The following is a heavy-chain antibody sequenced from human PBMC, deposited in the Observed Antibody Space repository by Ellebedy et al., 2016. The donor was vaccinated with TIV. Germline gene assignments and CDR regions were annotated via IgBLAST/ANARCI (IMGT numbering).Heavy chain of an antibody. CDR3: VRWGDYEGWDF. J-gene: IGHJ4*02. CDR1: GLTFSSHA. V-gene: IGHV3-23*01. Sequence: GESLKISCAASGLTFSSHAMSWVRQAPGKGLEWVSSITESGGNTYYADSVKGRFTISRDNSKETLYLQMNSLRAKETAMYYCVRWGDYEGWDFWGQGTLVTVSS. D-gene: IGHD4-17*01. CDR2: ITESGGNT.